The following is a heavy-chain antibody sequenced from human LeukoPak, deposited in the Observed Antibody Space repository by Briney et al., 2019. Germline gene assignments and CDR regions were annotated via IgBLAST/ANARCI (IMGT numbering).Heavy chain of an antibody. J-gene: IGHJ4*02. CDR2: MNPNSGNT. D-gene: IGHD5-12*01. CDR3: ARWLSHKGDY. Sequence: GASVKVSCKASGYTFTSYDINWVRQATGQGLEWMGWMNPNSGNTGYAQKVQDRVTMATDASTRTTYMELRNLRSDDTAVYYCARWLSHKGDYWGQGTLVTVSS. CDR1: GYTFTSYD. V-gene: IGHV1-8*02.